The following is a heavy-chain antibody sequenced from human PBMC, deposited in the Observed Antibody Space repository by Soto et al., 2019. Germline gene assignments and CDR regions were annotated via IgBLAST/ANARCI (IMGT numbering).Heavy chain of an antibody. CDR2: IFSSGTT. Sequence: PSETLSLTCTVSGDSISSGNKYWSWIRQPPGKGLEWIGYIFSSGTTYYNPSLKSRLTMSLDASQNQFSLKLNSLTDADTAVYFCARVPSPFDYYYAMDVWDQGTTVTVSS. CDR1: GDSISSGNKY. CDR3: ARVPSPFDYYYAMDV. V-gene: IGHV4-30-4*01. J-gene: IGHJ6*02. D-gene: IGHD3-16*01.